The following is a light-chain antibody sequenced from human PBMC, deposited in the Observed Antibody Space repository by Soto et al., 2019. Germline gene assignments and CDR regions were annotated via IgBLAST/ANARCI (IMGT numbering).Light chain of an antibody. Sequence: EIVLTQSPATLSLSPGDTATLSCRASQSVSSYLVWYQQKPGQAPRLLIYAASNRASGIPARFSGSGSGTDFTLTISSLEPEDFAVYYCQQRSNWATTFGQGTRLEIK. CDR1: QSVSSY. CDR3: QQRSNWATT. CDR2: AAS. V-gene: IGKV3-11*01. J-gene: IGKJ5*01.